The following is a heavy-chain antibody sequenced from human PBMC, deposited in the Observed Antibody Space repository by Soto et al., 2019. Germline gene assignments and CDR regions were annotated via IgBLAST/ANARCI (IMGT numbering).Heavy chain of an antibody. V-gene: IGHV1-18*04. J-gene: IGHJ4*02. CDR1: GYTFMPYG. Sequence: ASVKVCCKASGYTFMPYGVNWVRHAPGQGLEWMGWISPWKGNTNYAQSFQGRVTMTTDTATSTAYMELRSLTSDDTAVYYCAKDLDPSCSYYTDYWGPGTLVTVSS. CDR2: ISPWKGNT. D-gene: IGHD6-13*01. CDR3: AKDLDPSCSYYTDY.